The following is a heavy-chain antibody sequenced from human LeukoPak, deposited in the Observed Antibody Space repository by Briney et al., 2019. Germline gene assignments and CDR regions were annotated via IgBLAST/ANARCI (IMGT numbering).Heavy chain of an antibody. V-gene: IGHV1-2*02. D-gene: IGHD3-22*01. CDR3: AKDTSGFHPGDAFDI. CDR2: INPNSGGT. J-gene: IGHJ3*02. CDR1: GYTFTGYY. Sequence: ASVKVSCKASGYTFTGYYMHWVRQAPGQGLEWMGWINPNSGGTNYAQKFQGRVTVTRDTSISTAYMELRRLTSDDTAVYYCAKDTSGFHPGDAFDIWGQGTTVTLSS.